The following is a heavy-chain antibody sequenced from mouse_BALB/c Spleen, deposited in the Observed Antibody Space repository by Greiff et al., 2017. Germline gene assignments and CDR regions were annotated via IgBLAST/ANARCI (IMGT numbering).Heavy chain of an antibody. CDR3: AVITTRFAY. Sequence: EVQLVESGGGLVKPGGSLKLSCAASGFTFSSYAMSWVRQSPEKRLEWVAEISSGGSYTYYPDTVTGRFTISRDNAKNTLYLEMSSLRSEDTAMYYCAVITTRFAYWGQGTLVTVSA. CDR1: GFTFSSYA. J-gene: IGHJ3*01. CDR2: ISSGGSYT. V-gene: IGHV5-9-4*01. D-gene: IGHD2-4*01.